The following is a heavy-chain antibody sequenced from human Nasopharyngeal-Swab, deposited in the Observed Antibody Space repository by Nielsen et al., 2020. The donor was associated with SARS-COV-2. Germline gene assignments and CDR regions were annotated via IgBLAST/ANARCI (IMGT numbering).Heavy chain of an antibody. CDR2: IRTKPYGATT. CDR3: TRDHFGIEVFSRPHVDY. CDR1: GFTSGDYV. J-gene: IGHJ4*02. V-gene: IGHV3-49*04. Sequence: GESLKISCTTSGFTSGDYVINWVRQAPGKGLEWVGFIRTKPYGATTEYAASVKGRFTISRDDSTSVAYLQMNSLQTEDTGVYYCTRDHFGIEVFSRPHVDYWGQGTLVTVSS. D-gene: IGHD3-22*01.